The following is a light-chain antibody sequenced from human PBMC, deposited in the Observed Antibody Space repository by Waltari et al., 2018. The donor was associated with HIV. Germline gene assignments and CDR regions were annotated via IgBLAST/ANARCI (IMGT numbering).Light chain of an antibody. J-gene: IGLJ1*01. CDR2: DVS. CDR3: SSYTSSNTLPYV. Sequence: QSALTQPASVSGSPGQSITISCTGTSSDVGGYNYVSWHQQHPGKAPKLMIYDVSNRPSGVSNRFSGSKSGNTASLTISGLQAEDEADYYCSSYTSSNTLPYVFGTGTKVTVL. V-gene: IGLV2-14*03. CDR1: SSDVGGYNY.